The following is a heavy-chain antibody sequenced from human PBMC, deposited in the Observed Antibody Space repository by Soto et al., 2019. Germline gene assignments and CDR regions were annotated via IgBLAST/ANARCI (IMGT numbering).Heavy chain of an antibody. D-gene: IGHD5-18*01. CDR2: ISSSSSTI. J-gene: IGHJ6*02. CDR3: ARVLDTAMVYYYYGMDV. V-gene: IGHV3-48*02. CDR1: GFTFSSYS. Sequence: GGSLSLSCAASGFTFSSYSMNWVRQAPGKGLEWVSYISSSSSTIYYADSVKGRFTISRDNAKNSPYLQMNSLRDEDTAVYYCARVLDTAMVYYYYGMDVWGQGTTVTVSS.